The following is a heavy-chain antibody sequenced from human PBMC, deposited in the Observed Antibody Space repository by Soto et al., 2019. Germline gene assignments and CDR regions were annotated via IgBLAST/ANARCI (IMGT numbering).Heavy chain of an antibody. V-gene: IGHV3-23*01. CDR1: GFTFYNYA. Sequence: EVQLLESGGGLVRPGGSLRLSCAASGFTFYNYAMNWVRQAPGKGLEWVSTISGGGDGTYYADAVKGRFTISRDNSRNTVYIQMISLRAEDTAVYYCAKKGLGSLATYCTTGDCHYAFDVWGKGTLVTVSS. J-gene: IGHJ3*01. CDR3: AKKGLGSLATYCTTGDCHYAFDV. D-gene: IGHD2-8*01. CDR2: ISGGGDGT.